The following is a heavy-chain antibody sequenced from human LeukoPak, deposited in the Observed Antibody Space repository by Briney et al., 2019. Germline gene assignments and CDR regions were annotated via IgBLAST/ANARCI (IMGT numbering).Heavy chain of an antibody. D-gene: IGHD1-26*01. J-gene: IGHJ6*02. CDR3: ARALYSGSFYGMDV. CDR2: IWKDGSNK. CDR1: GFTFTIYA. V-gene: IGHV3-33*01. Sequence: PGRSLRLSCAASGFTFTIYAMHWVRQAPGKGLEWVAVIWKDGSNKYYADSVKGRFTISRDNSKNTLYLQMNSLRAEDTAVYYCARALYSGSFYGMDVWGQGTTVTVSS.